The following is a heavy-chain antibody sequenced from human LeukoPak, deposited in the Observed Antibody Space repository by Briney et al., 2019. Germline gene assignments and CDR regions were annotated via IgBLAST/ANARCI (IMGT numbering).Heavy chain of an antibody. J-gene: IGHJ4*02. D-gene: IGHD5-24*01. Sequence: GSVKVSCKASGYTFTSYGISWVRQAPGQGLEWMGWISAYNGNTNYAQKLQGRVTMTTDTSTSTAYMELRSLRSDDTAVYYCARDGKRDGYNPSDYWGQGTLVTVSS. CDR1: GYTFTSYG. V-gene: IGHV1-18*01. CDR3: ARDGKRDGYNPSDY. CDR2: ISAYNGNT.